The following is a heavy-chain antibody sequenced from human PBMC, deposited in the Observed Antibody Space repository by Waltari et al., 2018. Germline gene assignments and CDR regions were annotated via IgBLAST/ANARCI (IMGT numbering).Heavy chain of an antibody. CDR3: AKRWAIYYFEY. V-gene: IGHV3-23*04. J-gene: IGHJ4*02. Sequence: EVQLVESGGGLVQPGGSLRLSCAASGFTFKNFAMSWVRQAPGKGLEWVASSAESGDTFYAYSVNGRFATSRDNYKNTLSLQMNSLRAEDTAVYYCAKRWAIYYFEYWGQGNLVTVSS. D-gene: IGHD3-9*01. CDR2: SAESGDT. CDR1: GFTFKNFA.